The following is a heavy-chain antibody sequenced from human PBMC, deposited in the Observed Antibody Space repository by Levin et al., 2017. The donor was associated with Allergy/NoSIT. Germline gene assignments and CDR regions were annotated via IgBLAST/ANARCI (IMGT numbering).Heavy chain of an antibody. CDR2: INHSGST. CDR1: GGSFSGYY. V-gene: IGHV4-34*01. D-gene: IGHD1-1*01. CDR3: ARRGRYNWNDGHAFDI. Sequence: NTSETLSLTCAVYGGSFSGYYWSWIRQPPGKGLEWIGEINHSGSTNYNPSLKSRVTISVDTSKNQFSLKLSSVTAADTAVYHCARRGRYNWNDGHAFDIWGQGTMVTVSS. J-gene: IGHJ3*02.